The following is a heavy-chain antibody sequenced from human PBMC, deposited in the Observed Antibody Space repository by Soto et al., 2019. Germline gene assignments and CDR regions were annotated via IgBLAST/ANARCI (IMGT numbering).Heavy chain of an antibody. D-gene: IGHD4-17*01. CDR1: GDTFTTYG. Sequence: QVQLVLSGAEVQKPGASVSVSCKASGDTFTTYGITWVRQAPGQGLECMGGISAYSGNTNYAQKLQGRPNVTTDTYTNAPHRYLTSFRSADTAAYYCSRVVKASDYSDFGMYYLDYLGHGTLVTVA. CDR2: ISAYSGNT. J-gene: IGHJ4*01. CDR3: SRVVKASDYSDFGMYYLDY. V-gene: IGHV1-18*04.